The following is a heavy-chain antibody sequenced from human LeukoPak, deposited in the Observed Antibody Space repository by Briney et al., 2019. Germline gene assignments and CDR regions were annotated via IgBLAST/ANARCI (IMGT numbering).Heavy chain of an antibody. CDR1: SGSINSYY. J-gene: IGHJ3*01. CDR2: ITYSGSA. Sequence: SETLSLTCTVSSGSINSYYWTWIRQPPGKGLEWLGHITYSGSASYIPSLRSRVSISVDPSKNQFSLRLSSVTAADTAVYYCAGSDGYPYIDSFDFWGQGTMVTVSS. CDR3: AGSDGYPYIDSFDF. D-gene: IGHD5-24*01. V-gene: IGHV4-59*01.